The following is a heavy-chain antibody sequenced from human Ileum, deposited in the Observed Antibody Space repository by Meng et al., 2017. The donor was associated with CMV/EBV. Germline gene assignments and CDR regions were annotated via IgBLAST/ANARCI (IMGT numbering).Heavy chain of an antibody. CDR1: GFAFTNFN. D-gene: IGHD3-10*01. V-gene: IGHV3-21*06. CDR2: ISGSSSYR. J-gene: IGHJ3*01. CDR3: ARDAPIRGTFDV. Sequence: GGSLRLSCGASGFAFTNFNMYWLRQSPRRGLEWVSSISGSSSYRFYADSVKGRFTISRDNAKNFLYLQMNGLTAEDTAVYYCARDAPIRGTFDVWGQGTTVTVSS.